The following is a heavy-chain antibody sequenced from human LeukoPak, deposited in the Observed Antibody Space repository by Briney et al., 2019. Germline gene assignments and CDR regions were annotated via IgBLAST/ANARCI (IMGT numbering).Heavy chain of an antibody. J-gene: IGHJ5*02. CDR3: ARGSGP. V-gene: IGHV4-39*07. Sequence: RPSETLSLTCTVSGGSISSSSYYWGWVRQPPGKGLEWIGSIYYSGSTYYNPSLKSRVTISVDTSKNQFSLKLSSVTAADTAVYYCARGSGPRGQGTLVTVSS. CDR2: IYYSGST. CDR1: GGSISSSSYY.